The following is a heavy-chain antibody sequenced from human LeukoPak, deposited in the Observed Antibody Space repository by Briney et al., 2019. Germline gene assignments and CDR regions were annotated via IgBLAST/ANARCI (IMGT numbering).Heavy chain of an antibody. Sequence: SGESLKISCKGSGYSFTSYWIGWVRQMPGKGLEWMGIIYPGDSDTRYSLSFQGQVTISADKSISTAYLQWSSLKASDTAMYYCARHRRGGSYPRGDAFDIWGQGTMVTVSS. CDR3: ARHRRGGSYPRGDAFDI. J-gene: IGHJ3*02. CDR2: IYPGDSDT. CDR1: GYSFTSYW. D-gene: IGHD1-26*01. V-gene: IGHV5-51*01.